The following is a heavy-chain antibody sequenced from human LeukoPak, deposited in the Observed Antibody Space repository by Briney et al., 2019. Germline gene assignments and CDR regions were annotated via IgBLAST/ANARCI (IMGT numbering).Heavy chain of an antibody. CDR1: GGSISSYY. V-gene: IGHV4-59*01. D-gene: IGHD3-10*01. J-gene: IGHJ5*02. CDR3: ARGSYGSGSYLS. Sequence: PSETLSLTCTASGGSISSYYWSWIRQPPGKGLEWIGYIYYSGSTNCNPSLKSRVTISVDTSKNQFSLKLSSVTAADTAVYYCARGSYGSGSYLSWGQGTLVTVSS. CDR2: IYYSGST.